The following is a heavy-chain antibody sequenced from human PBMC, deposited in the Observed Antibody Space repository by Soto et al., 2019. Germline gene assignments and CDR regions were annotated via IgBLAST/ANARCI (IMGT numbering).Heavy chain of an antibody. Sequence: EVQLVESGGGLVQPGGSLRLSCAASGFIFTRYWMTWVRQAPGKGLEWVANIKHDGSEKYYVDSVKGRFAISRDNAQNSAYLQLNRLRAADTAVYFCGRDLGTCGGDFSLVYWGQGTLVSVSS. D-gene: IGHD2-21*02. CDR1: GFIFTRYW. CDR2: IKHDGSEK. V-gene: IGHV3-7*04. J-gene: IGHJ4*02. CDR3: GRDLGTCGGDFSLVY.